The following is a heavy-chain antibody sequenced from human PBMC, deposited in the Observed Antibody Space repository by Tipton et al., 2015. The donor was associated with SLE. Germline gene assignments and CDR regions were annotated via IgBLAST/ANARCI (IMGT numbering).Heavy chain of an antibody. V-gene: IGHV4-61*02. CDR1: GGSINSGSYY. J-gene: IGHJ5*02. Sequence: TLSLTCTVSGGSINSGSYYWSWIRQPAGKGLEWIGRIYTSGSTNYNPSLKSRVTISVDTSKNQFSLKLTSVTAADTAVYYCARIRDWNWFDPWGQGTLVTVSS. CDR2: IYTSGST. D-gene: IGHD2-21*01. CDR3: ARIRDWNWFDP.